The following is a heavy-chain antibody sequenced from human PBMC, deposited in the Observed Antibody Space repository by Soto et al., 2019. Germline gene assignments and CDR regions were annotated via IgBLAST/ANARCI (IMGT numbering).Heavy chain of an antibody. CDR2: IYHSGST. CDR1: GYSISDGYY. Sequence: LSLTCVVSGYSISDGYYWAWIRQPPGKGLEWIGSIYHSGSTDYNPSLKSRVSISVDTSKNKFSLKLNSVGAADTAVYYCARDSFYGWFNCFDPWGQGTLVTVSS. J-gene: IGHJ5*02. D-gene: IGHD6-19*01. CDR3: ARDSFYGWFNCFDP. V-gene: IGHV4-38-2*02.